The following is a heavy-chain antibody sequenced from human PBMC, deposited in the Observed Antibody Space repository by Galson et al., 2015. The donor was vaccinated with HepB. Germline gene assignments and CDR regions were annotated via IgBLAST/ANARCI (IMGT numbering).Heavy chain of an antibody. CDR2: IDPGDSYT. D-gene: IGHD6-13*01. J-gene: IGHJ4*02. CDR3: SRHRPLGTAAADFDY. CDR1: GYSFTSHW. Sequence: QSGAEVKKPGESLRISCQASGYSFTSHWITWVRQLPGKGLEWMGRIDPGDSYTNNSPSFEGRVTLSVDTSISTAYLQWSSLRASDTAIYYCSRHRPLGTAAADFDYWGQGALVTVST. V-gene: IGHV5-10-1*01.